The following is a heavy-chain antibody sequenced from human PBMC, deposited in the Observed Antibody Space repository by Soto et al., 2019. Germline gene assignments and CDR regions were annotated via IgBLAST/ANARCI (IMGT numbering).Heavy chain of an antibody. V-gene: IGHV3-30-3*01. D-gene: IGHD6-13*01. CDR2: ISYDGSIK. CDR3: TRRPADTSFDC. J-gene: IGHJ4*02. Sequence: QVQLVESGGGVVQPGRSLRLSCAASRFTFSNYAMHWVRQAPGKGLDWVAMISYDGSIKYYADSVKGRFTISRDNAANTLFLQMNNLRPDDTAIYYCTRRPADTSFDCWGQGTLVTVSS. CDR1: RFTFSNYA.